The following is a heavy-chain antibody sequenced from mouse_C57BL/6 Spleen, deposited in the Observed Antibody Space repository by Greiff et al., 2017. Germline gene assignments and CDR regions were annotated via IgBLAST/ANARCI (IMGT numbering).Heavy chain of an antibody. CDR2: IYPGDGAT. Sequence: VQLQQSGPELVKPGASVKISCMASGYAFSSSWLNWVKQRPGKGLEWIGRIYPGDGATNYNGKFKGKATLTADKSSSSAYMQLSSLTSEDSAVYFCASSEFAYWGQVTLVTVSA. J-gene: IGHJ3*01. CDR3: ASSEFAY. V-gene: IGHV1-82*01. CDR1: GYAFSSSW.